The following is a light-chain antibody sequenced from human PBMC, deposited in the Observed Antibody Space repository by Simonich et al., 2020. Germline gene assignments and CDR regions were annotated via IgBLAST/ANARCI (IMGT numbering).Light chain of an antibody. V-gene: IGLV2-14*01. CDR2: DVR. J-gene: IGLJ3*02. Sequence: QSALTQPASVSGSPGQSITISCTGTISDVGGYNYVSWYQQHQGKAPKLMISDVRKRPSGVSNRVSGSKSGNTASLTISGLQAENEADYYCSSYASSSTWVFGGGTKLTVL. CDR1: ISDVGGYNY. CDR3: SSYASSSTWV.